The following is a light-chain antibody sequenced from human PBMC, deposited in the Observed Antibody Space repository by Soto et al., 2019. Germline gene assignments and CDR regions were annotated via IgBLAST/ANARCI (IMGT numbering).Light chain of an antibody. CDR1: SSDVGSYNY. J-gene: IGLJ1*01. Sequence: QSALTQPRSVSGSPGESVTISCSGTSSDVGSYNYVSWYQQYPGKAPKVMIYDVSERPSEVPVRFSGSKSGNTASLTISGLQAEDEADYYCVSYTSSTTYVFGTGTKLTVL. CDR2: DVS. V-gene: IGLV2-11*01. CDR3: VSYTSSTTYV.